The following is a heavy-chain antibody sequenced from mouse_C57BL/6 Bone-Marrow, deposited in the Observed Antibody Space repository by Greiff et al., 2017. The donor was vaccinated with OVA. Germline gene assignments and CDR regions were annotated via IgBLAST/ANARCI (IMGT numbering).Heavy chain of an antibody. CDR3: ARDHDYDGSSYGAY. CDR1: GFTFSDYG. CDR2: ISSGSSTI. D-gene: IGHD1-1*01. J-gene: IGHJ3*01. Sequence: EVKLVESGGGLVKPGGSLKLSCAASGFTFSDYGMHWVRQAPEKGLEWVAYISSGSSTIYYADTVKGRFTISRDNAKNTLFLQMTSLRSEDTAMYYCARDHDYDGSSYGAYWGQGTLVTVSA. V-gene: IGHV5-17*01.